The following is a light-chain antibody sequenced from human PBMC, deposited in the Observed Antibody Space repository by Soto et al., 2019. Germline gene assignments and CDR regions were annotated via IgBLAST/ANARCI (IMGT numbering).Light chain of an antibody. CDR3: QQRSNWPLT. CDR2: DAS. CDR1: QSVSSF. J-gene: IGKJ4*01. V-gene: IGKV3-11*01. Sequence: EIVLTQSPATLSLSPGERATLSCRASQSVSSFLAWYQHKPGQAPRLLIYDASNRATGIPARFSGSESGTDFTLTISSLEPEDFAVYYWQQRSNWPLTFGGGTKVEIK.